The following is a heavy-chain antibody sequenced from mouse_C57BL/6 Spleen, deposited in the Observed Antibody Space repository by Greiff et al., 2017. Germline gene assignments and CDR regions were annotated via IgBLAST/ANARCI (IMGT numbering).Heavy chain of an antibody. CDR3: ARVTTVVAEYFDV. CDR2: IHPNSGST. V-gene: IGHV1-64*01. J-gene: IGHJ1*03. CDR1: GYTFTSYW. D-gene: IGHD1-1*01. Sequence: QVQLQRSGAELVKPGASVKLSCKASGYTFTSYWMHWVKQRPGQGLEWIGMIHPNSGSTNYNEKFKSKATLTVDKSSSTAYMQLSSLTSEDSAVYYCARVTTVVAEYFDVWGTGTTVTVSS.